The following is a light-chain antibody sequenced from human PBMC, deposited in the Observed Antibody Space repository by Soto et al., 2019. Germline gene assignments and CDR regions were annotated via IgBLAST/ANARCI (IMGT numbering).Light chain of an antibody. CDR2: EVS. CDR1: SSDVGGYNY. Sequence: QSVLTQPASVSGSPGQSITISCTGTSSDVGGYNYVSWYQQHPGNAPKLMIYEVSYRPSGISNRFSGSKSGNTASLTISGLQAEDETDYYCNSYTSSNTFVFGTGTKLTVL. V-gene: IGLV2-14*01. J-gene: IGLJ1*01. CDR3: NSYTSSNTFV.